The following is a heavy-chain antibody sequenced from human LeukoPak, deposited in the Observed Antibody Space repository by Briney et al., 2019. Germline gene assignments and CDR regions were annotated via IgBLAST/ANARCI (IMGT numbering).Heavy chain of an antibody. CDR2: INHSGST. Sequence: SETLSLTCAVYGGSFSGYYWSWIRQPPWKGLEWIGEINHSGSTNYNPSLKSRVTISVDTSKNQFSLKLSSVTAADTAVYYCARVSAVSSIDYWGQGTLVTVSS. CDR3: ARVSAVSSIDY. V-gene: IGHV4-34*01. J-gene: IGHJ4*02. D-gene: IGHD4-17*01. CDR1: GGSFSGYY.